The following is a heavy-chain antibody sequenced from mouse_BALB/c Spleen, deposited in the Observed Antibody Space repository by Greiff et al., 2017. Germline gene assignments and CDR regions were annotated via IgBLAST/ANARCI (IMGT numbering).Heavy chain of an antibody. D-gene: IGHD1-1*01. Sequence: EVQLQQSGPELVKPGASVKMSCKASGYTFTSYVMHWVKQKPGQGLEWIGYINPYNDGTKYNEKFKGKATLTSDKSSSTAYMELSSLTSEDSAVYYCARMGTYYGSPFAWFAYWGQGTLVTVSA. CDR2: INPYNDGT. V-gene: IGHV1-14*01. J-gene: IGHJ3*01. CDR3: ARMGTYYGSPFAWFAY. CDR1: GYTFTSYV.